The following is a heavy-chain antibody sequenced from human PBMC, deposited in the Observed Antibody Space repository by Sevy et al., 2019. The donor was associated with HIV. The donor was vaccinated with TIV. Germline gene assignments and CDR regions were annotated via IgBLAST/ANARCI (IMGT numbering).Heavy chain of an antibody. V-gene: IGHV1-46*01. CDR1: GYTFTSYY. CDR3: AREGVAPSSPPVATAMVTDPYYFDY. CDR2: INPSGGST. J-gene: IGHJ4*02. Sequence: ASVKVSCKASGYTFTSYYMHWVRQAPGQGLEWMGIINPSGGSTSYAQKFQGRVTMTRDTSTSTVYMELSSLRSEDTAVYYCAREGVAPSSPPVATAMVTDPYYFDYWGQGTLVTVSS. D-gene: IGHD5-18*01.